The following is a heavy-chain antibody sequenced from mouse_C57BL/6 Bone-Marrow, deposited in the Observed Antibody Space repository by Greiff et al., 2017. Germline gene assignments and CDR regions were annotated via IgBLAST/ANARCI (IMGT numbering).Heavy chain of an antibody. Sequence: EVQVVESGGDLVKPGGSLKLSCAASGFTFSSYGMSWVRQTPDKRLEWVATISSGGSYTYYPDSVKGRLPISGDNAKNTLYLQMSSLKSEDTAMDDCARRDGYPCAYWGQGTLVTVSA. CDR1: GFTFSSYG. CDR3: ARRDGYPCAY. J-gene: IGHJ3*01. D-gene: IGHD2-3*01. V-gene: IGHV5-6*01. CDR2: ISSGGSYT.